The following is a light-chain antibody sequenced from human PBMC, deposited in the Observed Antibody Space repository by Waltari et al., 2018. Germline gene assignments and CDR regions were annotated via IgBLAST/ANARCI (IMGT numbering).Light chain of an antibody. CDR2: QDV. V-gene: IGLV3-1*01. CDR1: ELEKKY. Sequence: SYDLTQSPSVSVSPGQTASITCSGDELEKKYVCWYQQKPGQSPVLVIYQDVRRPSEIPERFSGSNAGNTATLTISGTQPMDEADYYCQAWDSSAAGVFENGTKVTVL. CDR3: QAWDSSAAGV. J-gene: IGLJ1*01.